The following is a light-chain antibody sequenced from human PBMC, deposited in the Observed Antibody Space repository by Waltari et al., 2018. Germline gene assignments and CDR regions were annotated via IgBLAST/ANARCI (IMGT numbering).Light chain of an antibody. CDR1: SGSVSSSYF. CDR2: STT. J-gene: IGLJ3*02. CDR3: VLYMGSGLWV. Sequence: QTVVTQEPSFSVSPGGTVTLTCGLSSGSVSSSYFPSWYQRTPGQAPRTLVYSTTPRSSGVPERFSGSILGNKAALTITGAQADDESDYYCVLYMGSGLWVFGGGTKLTVL. V-gene: IGLV8-61*01.